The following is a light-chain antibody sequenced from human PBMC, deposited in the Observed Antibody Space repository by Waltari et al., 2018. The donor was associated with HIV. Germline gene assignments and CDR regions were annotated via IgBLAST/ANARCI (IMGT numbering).Light chain of an antibody. V-gene: IGKV3-20*01. CDR2: AAS. CDR1: RSVSSNY. J-gene: IGKJ2*01. Sequence: ENVLTQSPGTLSLSPGERASRSVSSNYLTWYQQRPGQAPRLLNYAASTRATAIPDRFSGSGSGTDFTLTISRLEPEDFAVYYCQQYGTSPYTFGQGTKVEI. CDR3: QQYGTSPYT.